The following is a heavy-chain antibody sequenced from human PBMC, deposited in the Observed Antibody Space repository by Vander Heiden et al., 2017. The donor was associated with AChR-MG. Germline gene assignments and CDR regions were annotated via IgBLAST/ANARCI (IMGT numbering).Heavy chain of an antibody. V-gene: IGHV1-69*01. J-gene: IGHJ4*02. CDR3: ARDGYRTMRVGEFGY. CDR2: IIPIFGTA. CDR1: GGTFSSYA. Sequence: QVQLVQSGAEVKKPGSSVKVSCKASGGTFSSYAISWVRQAPGQGLEWMEEIIPIFGTANYAQKFQGRVTITADESTSTAYMELSSLRSEDTAVYYCARDGYRTMRVGEFGYWGQGTLVTVSS. D-gene: IGHD3-16*01.